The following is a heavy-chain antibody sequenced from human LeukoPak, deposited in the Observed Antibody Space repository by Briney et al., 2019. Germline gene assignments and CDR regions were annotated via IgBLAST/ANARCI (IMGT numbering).Heavy chain of an antibody. CDR2: LSSGGSHE. Sequence: GGSLRLSCAASGFTFSDYGMHWVRQAPGKGLEWVAVLSSGGSHEYFADSVKGRFAISRDNSKNTLNLQMSSLRPEDTAVYYCAKGGQTAEKMRFHFDYWGRGTRVTVPS. CDR3: AKGGQTAEKMRFHFDY. D-gene: IGHD2-2*01. V-gene: IGHV3-30*18. CDR1: GFTFSDYG. J-gene: IGHJ4*02.